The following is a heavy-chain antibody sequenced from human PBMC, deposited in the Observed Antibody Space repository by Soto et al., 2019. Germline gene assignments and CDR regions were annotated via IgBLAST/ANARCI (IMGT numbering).Heavy chain of an antibody. D-gene: IGHD4-17*01. CDR1: GFTFSMFS. V-gene: IGHV3-64D*06. Sequence: HRGGSLRLSCSASGFTFSMFSMHWVRQAPGKGLEYVSGISSNGDSTYYADSVKGRFTISRDNSKNTLYLQMSSLRAVDTAVYYCVHPRSTVQIPPTWGQGTLVTVSS. CDR2: ISSNGDST. J-gene: IGHJ5*02. CDR3: VHPRSTVQIPPT.